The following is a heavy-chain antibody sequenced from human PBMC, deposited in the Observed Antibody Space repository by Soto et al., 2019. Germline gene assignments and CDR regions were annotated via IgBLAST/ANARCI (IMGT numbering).Heavy chain of an antibody. CDR2: IIPIFGTA. CDR3: ARVGGYDYYYYGMDA. D-gene: IGHD6-25*01. CDR1: GRTFSSYA. J-gene: IGHJ6*02. V-gene: IGHV1-69*06. Sequence: ASVKVSCKASGRTFSSYAISWVRQAPGQGLEWMGGIIPIFGTANYAQKFQGRVTITADKSTSTAYMELSSLRSEATAVYYCARVGGYDYYYYGMDAWGQGTTATVSS.